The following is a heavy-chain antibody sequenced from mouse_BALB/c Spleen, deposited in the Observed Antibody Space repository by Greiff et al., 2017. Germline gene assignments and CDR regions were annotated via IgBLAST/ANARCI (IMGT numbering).Heavy chain of an antibody. D-gene: IGHD1-1*01. CDR3: ARSVTTVVDWYFDV. J-gene: IGHJ1*01. CDR2: IYPGDGDT. V-gene: IGHV1-82*01. Sequence: QVQLQQSGPELVKPGASVKISCKASGYAFSSSWMNWVKQRPGQGLEWIGRIYPGDGDTNYNGKFKGKATLTADKSSSTAYMQLSSLTSVDSAVYFCARSVTTVVDWYFDVWGAGTTVTVSS. CDR1: GYAFSSSW.